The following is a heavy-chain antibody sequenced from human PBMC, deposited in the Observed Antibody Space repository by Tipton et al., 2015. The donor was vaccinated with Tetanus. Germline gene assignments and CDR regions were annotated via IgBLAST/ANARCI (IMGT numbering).Heavy chain of an antibody. CDR1: GFTFSSYG. J-gene: IGHJ6*02. V-gene: IGHV3-30*18. CDR2: ISYDGSNK. CDR3: VKFTVTTRRGGSYGMDV. D-gene: IGHD4-17*01. Sequence: SLRLSCAASGFTFSSYGMHWVRQAPGKGLEWVAVISYDGSNKYYADSVKDRFTISRDNSKNTLYLQMNSLRAEDTAVYYCVKFTVTTRRGGSYGMDVWGQGTTVTVSS.